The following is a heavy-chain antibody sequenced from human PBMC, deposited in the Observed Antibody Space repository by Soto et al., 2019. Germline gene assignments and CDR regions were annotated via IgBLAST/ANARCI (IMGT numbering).Heavy chain of an antibody. CDR3: ARIRTAQMGLLYYYYMDV. J-gene: IGHJ6*03. V-gene: IGHV2-26*01. CDR1: GFSLSNARMG. CDR2: IFSNDEK. D-gene: IGHD2-21*01. Sequence: QVTLKESGPVLVKPTETLTLTCTVSGFSLSNARMGVSWIXXXXXXALEWLAHIFSNDEKSYSTSLKSRLTISKDXSKSQVVXXXXXXXXXXTATYYCARIRTAQMGLLYYYYMDVWGKGTTVTVSS.